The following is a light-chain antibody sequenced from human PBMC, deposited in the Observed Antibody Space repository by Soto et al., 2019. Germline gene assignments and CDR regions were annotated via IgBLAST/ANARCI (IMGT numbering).Light chain of an antibody. CDR1: QSVSSF. CDR3: QQYGTSPPGLT. Sequence: ETVLTQSPGTLSLSPGERATLSCRASQSVSSFLAWYQQKPGQTPRLLVYGASTRATGIPDRFSGGGSGTDFTLTISRLEPEVFAVYYCQQYGTSPPGLTFGGGTKVEIK. CDR2: GAS. V-gene: IGKV3-20*01. J-gene: IGKJ4*01.